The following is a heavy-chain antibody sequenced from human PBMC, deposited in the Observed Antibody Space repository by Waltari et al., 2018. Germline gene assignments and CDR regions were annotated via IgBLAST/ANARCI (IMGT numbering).Heavy chain of an antibody. CDR2: IYYSGST. V-gene: IGHV4-59*11. D-gene: IGHD3-22*01. J-gene: IGHJ3*02. Sequence: QVQLQESGPGLVKPSETLSLTCTVSGGSISSHYWSWIRQPPGKGLEWIGYIYYSGSTNYNPSLKSRVTISVDTSKNQFSLKLSSVTAADTAVYYCARTAGYYGSVDIWGQGTMVTVSS. CDR3: ARTAGYYGSVDI. CDR1: GGSISSHY.